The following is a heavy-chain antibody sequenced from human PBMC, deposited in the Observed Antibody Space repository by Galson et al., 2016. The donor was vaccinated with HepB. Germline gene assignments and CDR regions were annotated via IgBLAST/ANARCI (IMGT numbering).Heavy chain of an antibody. CDR3: ARDRPTIFGVQPPFDY. J-gene: IGHJ4*02. CDR1: GYTFTTYG. V-gene: IGHV1-18*04. D-gene: IGHD3-3*01. CDR2: ISAYNGDT. Sequence: SVKVSCKASGYTFTTYGVSWVRQAPGQGLAWMGWISAYNGDTNYAYEVQGRVTMTTDTYTSTAYMELRSLRSYDTAISYCARDRPTIFGVQPPFDYWGQGTLVTVAS.